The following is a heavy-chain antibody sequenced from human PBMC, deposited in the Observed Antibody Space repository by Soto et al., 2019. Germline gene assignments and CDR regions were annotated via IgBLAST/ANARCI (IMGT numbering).Heavy chain of an antibody. CDR2: IYPGDSET. J-gene: IGHJ5*02. CDR3: ARRRAGNPDDWFDP. D-gene: IGHD6-13*01. CDR1: GYSFSNYW. Sequence: GESLKISCEGSGYSFSNYWIVWVRQMSGKGLERMGIIYPGDSETKYSPSFQGQVTISADKSINTAYLQWISLKASDTSMYYCARRRAGNPDDWFDPWGQGTLVTV. V-gene: IGHV5-51*01.